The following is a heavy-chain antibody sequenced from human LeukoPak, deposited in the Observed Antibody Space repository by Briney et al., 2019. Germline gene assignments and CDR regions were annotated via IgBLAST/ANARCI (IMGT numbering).Heavy chain of an antibody. CDR2: IYPGDSDT. Sequence: GESLKISCKCSGYSFTSYWIGWVRQMPGKGLEWMGHIYPGDSDTRYSPSFQGHVTISADKSSSTAYLQWSSLKASDTSMHYCARHGAVAGTSYWGQGTLVTVSS. D-gene: IGHD6-19*01. J-gene: IGHJ4*02. CDR3: ARHGAVAGTSY. CDR1: GYSFTSYW. V-gene: IGHV5-51*01.